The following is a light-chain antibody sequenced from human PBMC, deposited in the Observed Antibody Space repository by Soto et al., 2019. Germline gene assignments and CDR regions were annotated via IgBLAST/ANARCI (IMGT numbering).Light chain of an antibody. Sequence: DIQMTQSPSTLSASVGERVTITCRASQSFGDYLAWYQHKPGKAPKLLIYKASSLEYGVPSRFSGSGSGTEFTLTISSLQPDDFATYYCQHYNNYARTVXQGTKLDSK. V-gene: IGKV1-5*03. J-gene: IGKJ1*01. CDR1: QSFGDY. CDR3: QHYNNYART. CDR2: KAS.